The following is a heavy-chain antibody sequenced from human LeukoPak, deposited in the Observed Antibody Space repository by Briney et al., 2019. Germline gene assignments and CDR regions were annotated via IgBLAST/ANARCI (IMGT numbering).Heavy chain of an antibody. CDR1: GFTFSSYW. V-gene: IGHV3-7*01. Sequence: GGSLRLSCAASGFTFSSYWMNWVRQAPGKGLEWVANIKQDGSEKYYVDSVKGRFTISRDNAKNSLYLQMNSLRAEDTAVYYCARYTTAGYSSGWYGPTFDYWGQGTLVTVSS. CDR3: ARYTTAGYSSGWYGPTFDY. CDR2: IKQDGSEK. D-gene: IGHD6-19*01. J-gene: IGHJ4*02.